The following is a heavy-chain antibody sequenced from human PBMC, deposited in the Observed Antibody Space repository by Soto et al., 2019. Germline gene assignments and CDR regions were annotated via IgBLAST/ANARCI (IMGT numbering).Heavy chain of an antibody. CDR2: IYSGGST. J-gene: IGHJ6*02. V-gene: IGHV3-53*01. D-gene: IGHD2-15*01. Sequence: GGSLRLSCAASGFTVSSNYMSWVRQAPGKGLEWVSVIYSGGSTYYADSVKGRFTISRDNSKNTLYLQMNSLRAEDTAVYYCARSIKARIFYGMDVWGQGTTVPVYS. CDR1: GFTVSSNY. CDR3: ARSIKARIFYGMDV.